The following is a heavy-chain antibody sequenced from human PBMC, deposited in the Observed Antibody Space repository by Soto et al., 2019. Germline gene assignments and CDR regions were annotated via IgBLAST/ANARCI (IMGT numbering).Heavy chain of an antibody. CDR1: GFTFSMYT. D-gene: IGHD3-22*01. J-gene: IGHJ4*02. V-gene: IGHV3-21*01. CDR3: ARRYYYDSGGYHS. CDR2: ISSSSSYI. Sequence: GGSLRLSCAASGFTFSMYTMSWVRQAPGKGLEWVSSISSSSSYIYYGDSVKGRFTISRENAENSLYLQMNSLRAEDTAVYYCARRYYYDSGGYHSWRQGTLVTVPS.